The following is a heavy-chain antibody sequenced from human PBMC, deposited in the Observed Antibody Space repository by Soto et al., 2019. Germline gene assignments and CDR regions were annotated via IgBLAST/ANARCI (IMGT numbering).Heavy chain of an antibody. D-gene: IGHD1-1*01. CDR2: IDADGTTA. J-gene: IGHJ4*02. V-gene: IGHV3-74*01. CDR3: ARDPRGNWNPNFDY. CDR1: GFALSTSR. Sequence: EVQLLESGGGLVQPGGSLRLSCVASGFALSTSRMHWVRQAPGKGLVWVSHIDADGTTANYADSVKGRFTISRDHAMNTVYLQMNSLRAEDTAMYYCARDPRGNWNPNFDYWGQGTLVTVSS.